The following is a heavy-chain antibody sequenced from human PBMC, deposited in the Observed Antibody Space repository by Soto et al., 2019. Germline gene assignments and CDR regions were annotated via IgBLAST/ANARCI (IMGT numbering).Heavy chain of an antibody. D-gene: IGHD1-1*01. CDR3: ARNTPQLRWFAP. V-gene: IGHV1-8*01. J-gene: IGHJ5*02. Sequence: QVQLVQSGAEVKKPGASVKVSCKASGDTFTSYAINWVRQAAGQGLEWMGWMNPNSGNTGYAQKFQRRVTMTRNTSIITAYMELNSLRSDDTAVYYCARNTPQLRWFAPWGQGTLVTVSS. CDR2: MNPNSGNT. CDR1: GDTFTSYA.